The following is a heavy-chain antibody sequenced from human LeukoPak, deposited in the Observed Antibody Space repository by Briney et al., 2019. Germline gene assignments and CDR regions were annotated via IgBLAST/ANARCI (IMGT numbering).Heavy chain of an antibody. CDR2: INSDGSST. D-gene: IGHD3-10*01. CDR3: STIPTYVSGSYLKVGY. J-gene: IGHJ4*02. CDR1: GFTISTYW. V-gene: IGHV3-74*01. Sequence: PGGSLRLSCADSGFTISTYWMHWVRQAPGKGLVWVSRINSDGSSTRYADSVKGRFTISRDNAKNTLYLQMNSLRAEDTAVYYCSTIPTYVSGSYLKVGYWGQGTLVTVSS.